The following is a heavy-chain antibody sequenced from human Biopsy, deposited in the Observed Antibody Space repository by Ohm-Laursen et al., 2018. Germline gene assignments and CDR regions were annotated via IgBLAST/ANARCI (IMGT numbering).Heavy chain of an antibody. CDR2: MNPNSGNT. CDR3: ARGRNPVWFGEDLDY. CDR1: GYTFASYE. Sequence: ASVKVSCKTSGYTFASYEINWVRQATGQGLEWMGWMNPNSGNTGYAQKFQGRVTMTRNTSISTAYMEVSSLRSEDTAVYYCARGRNPVWFGEDLDYWGQGTPVTVSS. V-gene: IGHV1-8*01. J-gene: IGHJ4*02. D-gene: IGHD3-10*01.